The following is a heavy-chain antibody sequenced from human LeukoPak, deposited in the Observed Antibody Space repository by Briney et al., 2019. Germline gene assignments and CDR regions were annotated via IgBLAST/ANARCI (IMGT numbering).Heavy chain of an antibody. CDR3: ARVVPAARRTYNWFDP. Sequence: ASVKVSCKASGYTFTGYYIHWVRQAPGQGLEWMGWINPNSGGTNYAQKFQGRVTMTRDTSISTAYMELSRLRSDDTAVYYCARVVPAARRTYNWFDPWGQGTLVTVSS. J-gene: IGHJ5*02. CDR1: GYTFTGYY. D-gene: IGHD2-2*01. V-gene: IGHV1-2*02. CDR2: INPNSGGT.